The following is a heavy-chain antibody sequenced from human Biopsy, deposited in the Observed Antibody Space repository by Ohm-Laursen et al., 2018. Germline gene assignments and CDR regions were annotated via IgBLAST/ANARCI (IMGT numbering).Heavy chain of an antibody. D-gene: IGHD2-8*01. V-gene: IGHV1-2*02. CDR1: SYTFTEYN. CDR2: INCKTGAT. J-gene: IGHJ4*02. CDR3: ARDPLNGHKHFDY. Sequence: EASVKVSCKASSYTFTEYNIHWMRQAPGQGLEWLGYINCKTGATNYAQKFQGTVTMTRDTSISTAYLALGSLRSADTAIYYCARDPLNGHKHFDYWGQGSLVTVSS.